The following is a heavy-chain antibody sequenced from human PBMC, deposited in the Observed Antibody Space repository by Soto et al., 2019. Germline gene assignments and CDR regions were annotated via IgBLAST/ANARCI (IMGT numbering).Heavy chain of an antibody. CDR3: ARSTYTIFGVVIYFDY. CDR2: IIPIFGTA. J-gene: IGHJ4*02. CDR1: GGTFSSYA. Sequence: ASVKVSCKASGGTFSSYAISWVRRAPGQGLEWMGGIIPIFGTANYAQKFQGRVTITADESTSTAYMELSSLRSEDTAVYYCARSTYTIFGVVIYFDYWGQGTLVTVSS. V-gene: IGHV1-69*13. D-gene: IGHD3-3*01.